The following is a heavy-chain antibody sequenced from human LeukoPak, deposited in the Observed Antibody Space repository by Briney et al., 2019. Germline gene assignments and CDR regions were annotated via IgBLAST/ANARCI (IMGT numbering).Heavy chain of an antibody. Sequence: SKTRSLTGAVYSGSFSGYYWSWIRQLPGKWLEWNGEISHSGSTNYNASVKSRVTISGETLKNQLSLKLGSVTAADTAVYYCARVAVVYGDPYGDYVVEDYWGQGTLVIVSS. CDR3: ARVAVVYGDPYGDYVVEDY. CDR2: ISHSGST. V-gene: IGHV4-34*01. D-gene: IGHD4-17*01. J-gene: IGHJ4*02. CDR1: SGSFSGYY.